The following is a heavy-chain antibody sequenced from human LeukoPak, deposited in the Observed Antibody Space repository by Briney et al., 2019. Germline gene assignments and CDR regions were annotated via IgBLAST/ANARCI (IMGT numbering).Heavy chain of an antibody. D-gene: IGHD3-16*02. CDR2: IIPIFGTA. CDR3: ARANYDYVWGSYRQYYFDY. Sequence: GASVKVSCKASGYTFTSYGISWVRQAPGQGLEWMGGIIPIFGTANYAQKFQGRVTITADESTSTAYMELRSLRSEDTAVYYCARANYDYVWGSYRQYYFDYWGQGTLVTVSS. V-gene: IGHV1-69*13. J-gene: IGHJ4*02. CDR1: GYTFTSYG.